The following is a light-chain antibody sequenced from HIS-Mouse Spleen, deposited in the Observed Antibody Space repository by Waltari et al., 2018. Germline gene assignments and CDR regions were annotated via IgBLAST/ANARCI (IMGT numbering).Light chain of an antibody. Sequence: QSPPTQPRSVSGSPAQSVTISCTGPSSDAGRYNHASWYQQHPGKAPKLMIYDVSKRPSGVPDRFSGSKSGNTASLTISGLQAEDEADYYCCSYAGSYTLVFGGGTKLTVI. CDR3: CSYAGSYTLV. J-gene: IGLJ2*01. V-gene: IGLV2-11*01. CDR2: DVS. CDR1: SSDAGRYNH.